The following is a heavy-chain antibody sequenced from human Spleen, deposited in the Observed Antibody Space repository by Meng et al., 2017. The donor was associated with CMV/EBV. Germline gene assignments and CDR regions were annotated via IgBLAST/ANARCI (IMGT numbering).Heavy chain of an antibody. D-gene: IGHD3-3*01. CDR2: IYTGGSST. Sequence: GESLKISCAASGFTFNTYAMTWVRQAPGKGLEWVSGIYTGGSSTYYADSVKGRFTISRNNSKNRLYLQMNSLRAEDTAVYYCAKGQYYDFWSDYGRGGMDVWGQGTTVTVSS. J-gene: IGHJ6*02. CDR3: AKGQYYDFWSDYGRGGMDV. V-gene: IGHV3-23*03. CDR1: GFTFNTYA.